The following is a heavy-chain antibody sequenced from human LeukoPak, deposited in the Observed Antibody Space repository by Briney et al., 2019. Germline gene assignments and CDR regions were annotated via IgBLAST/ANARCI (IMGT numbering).Heavy chain of an antibody. CDR2: IYYSGSA. Sequence: SETLSLTCTVSGGSISSSFYYWGWIRQPPGKGLEWIGTIYYSGSAYYNPSLKSRVTISVDTSKNQFSLKLSSVTAADTAVYYCARRYGDFNLDYWGQGTLVTVSS. V-gene: IGHV4-39*01. D-gene: IGHD4-17*01. CDR1: GGSISSSFYY. CDR3: ARRYGDFNLDY. J-gene: IGHJ4*02.